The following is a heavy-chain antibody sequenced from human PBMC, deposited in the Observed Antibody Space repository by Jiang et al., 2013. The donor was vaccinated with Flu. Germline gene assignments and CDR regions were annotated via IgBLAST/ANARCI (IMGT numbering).Heavy chain of an antibody. CDR3: ARPWGYCSSTSCFNAFDI. J-gene: IGHJ3*02. V-gene: IGHV5-10-1*01. CDR2: IDPSDSYT. Sequence: GAEVKKPGESLRISCKGSGYSFTSYWISWVRQMPGKGLEWMGRIDPSDSYTNQSPSFQGHVTISADKSISTAYLQWSSLKASDTAMYYCARPWGYCSSTSCFNAFDIWGQGTMVTVSS. CDR1: GYSFTSYW. D-gene: IGHD2-2*01.